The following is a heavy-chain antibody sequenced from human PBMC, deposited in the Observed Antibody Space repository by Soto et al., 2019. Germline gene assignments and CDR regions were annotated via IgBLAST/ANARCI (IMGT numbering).Heavy chain of an antibody. Sequence: QVQLVQSGAEVKKPGSSVKVSCKASGGTFSSYAISWVRQAPGQGLEWMGGIIPIFGTANYAQKFQGRVTITADEYTGTAHMELSSLRSEDTGVYYCASPHQGRVGGYYLGYWGQGTLVTVSS. J-gene: IGHJ4*02. V-gene: IGHV1-69*01. CDR2: IIPIFGTA. CDR1: GGTFSSYA. CDR3: ASPHQGRVGGYYLGY. D-gene: IGHD2-21*01.